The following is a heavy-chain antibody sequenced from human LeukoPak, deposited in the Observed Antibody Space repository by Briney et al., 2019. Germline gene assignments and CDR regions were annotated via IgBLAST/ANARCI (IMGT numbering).Heavy chain of an antibody. D-gene: IGHD3-10*01. Sequence: PGGSLRLSCAASGFTFSDCAVHWVRQAPGKGLEWVALISYDGSNKYYADSVEGRFTISRDNSKNTMSLQMNSLRREDTAVYYCASRTNSGPPFWGRGTLVTVSS. CDR3: ASRTNSGPPF. CDR1: GFTFSDCA. V-gene: IGHV3-30-3*01. CDR2: ISYDGSNK. J-gene: IGHJ1*01.